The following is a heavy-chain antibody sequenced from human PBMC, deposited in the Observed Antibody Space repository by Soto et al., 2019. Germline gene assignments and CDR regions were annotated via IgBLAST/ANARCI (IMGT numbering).Heavy chain of an antibody. CDR2: IIHIFGTA. D-gene: IGHD3-22*01. V-gene: IGHV1-69*01. Sequence: QVQLVQSGAEVKKPGSSVKVSCKASGGTFSSYAISWVRQAPGQGLEWMGVIIHIFGTANYAQKFQGRVTITADESTSTAYLELSSLRSEDTDVYYCARADYYDSSGYYYYHLPDAFDIWGHGAMVTVS. CDR1: GGTFSSYA. J-gene: IGHJ3*02. CDR3: ARADYYDSSGYYYYHLPDAFDI.